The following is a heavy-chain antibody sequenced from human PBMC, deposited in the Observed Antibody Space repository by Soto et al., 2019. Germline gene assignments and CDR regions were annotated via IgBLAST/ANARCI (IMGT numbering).Heavy chain of an antibody. CDR2: INPNSGGT. J-gene: IGHJ3*02. V-gene: IGHV1-2*02. D-gene: IGHD1-7*01. CDR1: VYTFTCYY. Sequence: XSVKVSCKASVYTFTCYYMHWVRQAPGQGLEWMGWINPNSGGTNYAQKFQGRVTMTRDTSISTAYMELSRLRSDDTAVYYCARELITGTTRGDAFDIWGQGTMVTVSS. CDR3: ARELITGTTRGDAFDI.